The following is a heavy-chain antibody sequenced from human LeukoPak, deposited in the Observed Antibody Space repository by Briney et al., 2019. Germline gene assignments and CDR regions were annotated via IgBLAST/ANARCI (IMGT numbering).Heavy chain of an antibody. CDR1: GYTFSSYG. CDR3: AKWDGVDTAMVTHAFDI. D-gene: IGHD5-18*01. V-gene: IGHV3-30*18. CDR2: ISYDGSNK. J-gene: IGHJ3*02. Sequence: GGSLRLSCAASGYTFSSYGMHWVRQAPGKGLEWVAVISYDGSNKYYADSVKGRFTISRDNSKNTLYLQMNSLRAEDTAVYYCAKWDGVDTAMVTHAFDIWGQGTMVTVSS.